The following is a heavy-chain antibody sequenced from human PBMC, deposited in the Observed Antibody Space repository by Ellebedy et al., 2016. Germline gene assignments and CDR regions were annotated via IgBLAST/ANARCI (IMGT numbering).Heavy chain of an antibody. CDR1: GFTFSSYS. CDR2: ISSSSSTI. D-gene: IGHD3-16*01. Sequence: GGSLRLSCAASGFTFSSYSMNWVRQAPGKGLEWVSYISSSSSTIYYADSVKGRFTISRDNAKNSLYLQMNSLRAEDTAVYYCARAGGPRVLANWGQGTLVTVSS. CDR3: ARAGGPRVLAN. V-gene: IGHV3-48*01. J-gene: IGHJ4*02.